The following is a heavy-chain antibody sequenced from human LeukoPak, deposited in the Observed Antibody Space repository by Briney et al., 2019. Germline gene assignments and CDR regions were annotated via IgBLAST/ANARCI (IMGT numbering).Heavy chain of an antibody. J-gene: IGHJ3*02. Sequence: GGSLRLSCAASGFTFSSYSMNWVRQAPGKGLEWVSPISSSSSYIYYADSVKGRFTISRDNAKNSLYLQMNSLRAEDTAVYYCAKGYSSGWGRAFDIWGQGTMVTVSS. CDR2: ISSSSSYI. V-gene: IGHV3-21*04. CDR1: GFTFSSYS. D-gene: IGHD6-19*01. CDR3: AKGYSSGWGRAFDI.